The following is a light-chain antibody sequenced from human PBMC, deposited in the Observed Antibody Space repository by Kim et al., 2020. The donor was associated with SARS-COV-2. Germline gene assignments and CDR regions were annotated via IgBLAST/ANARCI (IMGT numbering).Light chain of an antibody. Sequence: DVVMTQSPLSLPVTLGQPASISCRSSQSLVYRDGNTYLIWFQQRPGQSPRRLVYKVSNRDSGAPDRFSGSGSGTDFTLKISRVEAEDVGIYYCMQGTHWPLTFGQGTRVEI. J-gene: IGKJ1*01. CDR3: MQGTHWPLT. CDR2: KVS. CDR1: QSLVYRDGNTY. V-gene: IGKV2-30*01.